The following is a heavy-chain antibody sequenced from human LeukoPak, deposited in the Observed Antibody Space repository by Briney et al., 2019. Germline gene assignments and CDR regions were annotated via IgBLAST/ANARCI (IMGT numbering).Heavy chain of an antibody. CDR2: IYHSGNT. CDR1: GYSTSSGYY. D-gene: IGHD5-18*01. Sequence: PSETLSLTCTVSGYSTSSGYYWGWIRQPPGKGLEWIGSIYHSGNTYYNPSLQSRVTISVDTSKNQFSLKLSSVTAADTAVYYCARETRIQLWLRWFDPWGQGTLVTVSS. V-gene: IGHV4-38-2*02. J-gene: IGHJ5*02. CDR3: ARETRIQLWLRWFDP.